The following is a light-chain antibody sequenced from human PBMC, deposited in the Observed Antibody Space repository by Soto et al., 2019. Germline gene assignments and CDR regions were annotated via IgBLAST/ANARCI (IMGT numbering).Light chain of an antibody. CDR2: AAS. Sequence: DIQMTQSPTSLSASVGDRVTITCRASQDIRNVVAWYQQKPGKAPKLLIYAASTFQSGVPSRFSGSGSETDFTLTINSLQPEDVATYSCQKYSIVPVFGPGTKVDIK. V-gene: IGKV1-27*01. J-gene: IGKJ3*01. CDR3: QKYSIVPV. CDR1: QDIRNV.